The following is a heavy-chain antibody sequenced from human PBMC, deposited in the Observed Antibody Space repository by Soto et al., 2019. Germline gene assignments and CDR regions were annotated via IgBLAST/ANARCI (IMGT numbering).Heavy chain of an antibody. V-gene: IGHV4-59*01. CDR1: SAPITKYY. J-gene: IGHJ4*02. CDR2: THHSGYI. Sequence: SETLSLTCTVSSAPITKYYWGWVRQAPGRGLEWIGFTHHSGYISYSPSLKSRVTISVDTSKNQFSLNLSSVTAADTAVYYCARMTVATIYFDYWGQGTLVTVSS. CDR3: ARMTVATIYFDY. D-gene: IGHD5-12*01.